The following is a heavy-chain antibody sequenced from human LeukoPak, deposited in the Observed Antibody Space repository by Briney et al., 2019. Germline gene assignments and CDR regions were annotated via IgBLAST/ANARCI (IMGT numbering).Heavy chain of an antibody. Sequence: PGASVKVSCKASGYTFTSYDINWVRQATGQGLEWMGWMNPNSGNTGYAQKFQGRVTMTRNTSISTAYMELSSLRSEDTAVYYCASSVLAGSWYGYASYYYDMDVWGKGTTVTVSS. CDR2: MNPNSGNT. CDR1: GYTFTSYD. D-gene: IGHD6-13*01. CDR3: ASSVLAGSWYGYASYYYDMDV. V-gene: IGHV1-8*01. J-gene: IGHJ6*03.